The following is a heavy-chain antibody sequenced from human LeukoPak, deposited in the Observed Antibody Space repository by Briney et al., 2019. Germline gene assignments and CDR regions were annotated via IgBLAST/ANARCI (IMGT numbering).Heavy chain of an antibody. CDR2: ISYDGSNK. J-gene: IGHJ4*02. CDR1: GFTFSSYG. V-gene: IGHV3-30*18. D-gene: IGHD4-23*01. CDR3: AELQMTTVAGGFDY. Sequence: PGRSLRLSCAASGFTFSSYGMHWVRQAPGKGLEWVAVISYDGSNKYYADSVKGRFTISRDNSKNTLYLQMNSLRAEDTAVYYCAELQMTTVAGGFDYWGQGTLVTVSS.